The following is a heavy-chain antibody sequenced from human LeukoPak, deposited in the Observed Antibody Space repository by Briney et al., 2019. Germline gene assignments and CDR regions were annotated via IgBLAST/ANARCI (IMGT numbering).Heavy chain of an antibody. CDR3: AKSAYYDSSGFYREYYFDY. V-gene: IGHV3-30*18. Sequence: GGSLRLSCAASGFTFRNYVIHWVRQAPGKGLEWVAVTSSDLNVKLYADSVKGRFTISRDNSRSTLYLQMNSLRPEDTAIYYCAKSAYYDSSGFYREYYFDYWGQGTLVTVSS. D-gene: IGHD3-22*01. CDR1: GFTFRNYV. J-gene: IGHJ4*02. CDR2: TSSDLNVK.